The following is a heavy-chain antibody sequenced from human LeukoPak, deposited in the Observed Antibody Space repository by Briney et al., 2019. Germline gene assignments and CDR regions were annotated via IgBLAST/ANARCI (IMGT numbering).Heavy chain of an antibody. CDR1: GGSFSGYY. J-gene: IGHJ5*02. CDR3: ARRGIVVVPAAFSFDP. V-gene: IGHV4-34*01. D-gene: IGHD2-2*01. Sequence: SETLSLTCAVYGGSFSGYYWGWIRQPPGKGLEWIGEINHSGSTNYNPSLKSRVTISVDTSKNQFSLKLSSVTAADTAVYYCARRGIVVVPAAFSFDPWGQGTLVTVSS. CDR2: INHSGST.